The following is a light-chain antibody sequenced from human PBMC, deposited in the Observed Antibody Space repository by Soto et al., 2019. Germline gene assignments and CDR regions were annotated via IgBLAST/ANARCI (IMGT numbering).Light chain of an antibody. Sequence: QSALTQPASVSGSPGQSITISCTGTDSDIAYNFVSWYQQHPGKAPKLMIYEVDNRPSGVSNRFSGSKSGNTASLTISGLQAEDEADYYCSSSTTTDTLRIFGTGTKLTVL. CDR2: EVD. J-gene: IGLJ1*01. CDR3: SSSTTTDTLRI. V-gene: IGLV2-14*01. CDR1: DSDIAYNF.